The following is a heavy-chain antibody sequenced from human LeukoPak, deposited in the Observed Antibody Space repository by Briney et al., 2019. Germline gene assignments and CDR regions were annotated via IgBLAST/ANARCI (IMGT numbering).Heavy chain of an antibody. CDR3: AKDMGADCGGDCSQDY. V-gene: IGHV3-9*01. CDR2: ISWNRGRK. CDR1: GFTFDDYA. D-gene: IGHD2-21*01. Sequence: SLRLSCAASGFTFDDYAMHWVRQAPGKGLEWVSGISWNRGRKGYADSVKGRFTISRDNAKNFLYLQMNSLRAEDTALYYCAKDMGADCGGDCSQDYWGQGTLVTVSS. J-gene: IGHJ4*02.